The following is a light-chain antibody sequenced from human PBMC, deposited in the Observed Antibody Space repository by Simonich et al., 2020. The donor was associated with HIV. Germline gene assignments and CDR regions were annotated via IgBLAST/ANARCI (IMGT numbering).Light chain of an antibody. CDR3: SSYAGSNVWV. V-gene: IGLV2-8*01. CDR1: SRDVGDYKY. J-gene: IGLJ3*02. Sequence: QSALTQPRSVSGSPGQSVTISCTGPSRDVGDYKYVSWYQQHPGKAPKLMIYEVSKRPSGVPDRFSGSKSGNTASLAVSGLQAEDEADYYCSSYAGSNVWVFGGGTKLSVL. CDR2: EVS.